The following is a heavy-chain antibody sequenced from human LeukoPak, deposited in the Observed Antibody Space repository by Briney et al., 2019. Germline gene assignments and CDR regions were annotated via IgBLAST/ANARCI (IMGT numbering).Heavy chain of an antibody. J-gene: IGHJ4*02. CDR1: GFTFSSYS. CDR3: ARDILTGYYPEINIDY. CDR2: ISSSSSYI. D-gene: IGHD3-9*01. Sequence: GGSLRLSCAASGFTFSSYSMNWVRQAPGKGLEWVSSISSSSSYIYYADSVKGRFTISRDNAKNSLYLQMNSLRAEDTAVYYCARDILTGYYPEINIDYWGQGTLVIVSA. V-gene: IGHV3-21*01.